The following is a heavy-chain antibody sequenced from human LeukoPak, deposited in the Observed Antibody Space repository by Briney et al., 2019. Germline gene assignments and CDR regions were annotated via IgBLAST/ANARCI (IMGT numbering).Heavy chain of an antibody. J-gene: IGHJ5*02. CDR1: GGSITSEDHY. V-gene: IGHV4-30-4*01. CDR2: IYYSGST. D-gene: IGHD2-2*01. CDR3: ARRPKYGVPAANGP. Sequence: PSQTLSLTCTVSGGSITSEDHYWSWIRQPPGKGLEWIGNIYYSGSTYYNPSLKSRVTISVDRSKNQFSLKLSSVTAADTAVYYCARRPKYGVPAANGPWGQGTLVTVSS.